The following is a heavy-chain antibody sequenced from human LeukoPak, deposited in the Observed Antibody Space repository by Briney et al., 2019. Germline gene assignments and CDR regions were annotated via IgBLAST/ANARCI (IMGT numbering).Heavy chain of an antibody. J-gene: IGHJ5*02. CDR3: AREAFYWFDP. V-gene: IGHV4-59*01. Sequence: ASETLSLTCTVSGGSISSYYWSWIRQPPGKGLEWIGYIYYSGSTNYNPSLKSRVTISVDTSKNQFSLKLSSVTAADTAVYYCAREAFYWFDPWGQGTLVTVSS. CDR2: IYYSGST. CDR1: GGSISSYY.